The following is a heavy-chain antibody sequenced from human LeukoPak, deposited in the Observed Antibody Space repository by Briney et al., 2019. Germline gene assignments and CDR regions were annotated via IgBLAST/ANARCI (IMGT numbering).Heavy chain of an antibody. CDR3: ARDSMVTIYDSSPGPWDY. CDR1: GYSITSGYY. V-gene: IGHV4-38-2*02. D-gene: IGHD3-22*01. Sequence: SETLSLTCTVSGYSITSGYYWGWIRQPPGKGLEWIGTIYHSGSTYYNPSLKSRVTISVDTSKNQFSLKLSSVTAADTAVYYCARDSMVTIYDSSPGPWDYWGQGTLVTVSS. CDR2: IYHSGST. J-gene: IGHJ4*02.